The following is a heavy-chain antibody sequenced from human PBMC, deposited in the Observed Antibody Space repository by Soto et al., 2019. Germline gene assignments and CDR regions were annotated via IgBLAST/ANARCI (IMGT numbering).Heavy chain of an antibody. D-gene: IGHD6-6*01. J-gene: IGHJ3*02. Sequence: GGSLRLSCAASGFTFSSYAMSWVRQAPGKGLEWVSAISGSGGSTYYADSVKGRFTISRDNSKNTLYLQMNSLRAEDTAVYYCAKNRGSSSSGRVEAFDIWGQGTMVTVSS. CDR3: AKNRGSSSSGRVEAFDI. CDR2: ISGSGGST. CDR1: GFTFSSYA. V-gene: IGHV3-23*01.